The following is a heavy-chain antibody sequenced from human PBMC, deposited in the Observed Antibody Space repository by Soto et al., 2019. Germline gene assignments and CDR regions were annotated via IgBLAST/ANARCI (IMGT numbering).Heavy chain of an antibody. D-gene: IGHD3-22*01. J-gene: IGHJ4*02. Sequence: QVQLVESGGGLVKPGGSLRLSCAASGFTFSDYYMSWIRQAPGKGLEWVSYISSSSSYTNYADSVRGRFTISRDNAKSSLYLQMNGLRAEDPAVYYCATGQYYYDSSAYYYSGGQGTLVTVSS. CDR1: GFTFSDYY. CDR2: ISSSSSYT. CDR3: ATGQYYYDSSAYYYS. V-gene: IGHV3-11*05.